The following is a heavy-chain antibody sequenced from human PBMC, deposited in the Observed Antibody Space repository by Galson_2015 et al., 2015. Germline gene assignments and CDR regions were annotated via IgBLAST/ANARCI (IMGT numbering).Heavy chain of an antibody. CDR3: ARIRGYSYGMHDAFDI. J-gene: IGHJ3*02. Sequence: PALVKPTQTLTLTCTFSGFSLSTSGMCASWIRQPPGKALEWLALLDWADDKYYSTSLKTRLTISKDTSKNQVVLTMTNMDPVDTATYYCARIRGYSYGMHDAFDIWGQGTMVTVSS. CDR1: GFSLSTSGMC. CDR2: LDWADDK. V-gene: IGHV2-70*01. D-gene: IGHD5-18*01.